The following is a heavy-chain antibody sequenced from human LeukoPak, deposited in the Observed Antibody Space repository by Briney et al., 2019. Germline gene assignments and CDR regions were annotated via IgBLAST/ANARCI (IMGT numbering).Heavy chain of an antibody. Sequence: PSETLSLTCTVSGGSISSSSYYWGWIRQPPGKGLEWIGSIYYSGSTYYNPSLKSRVTISVDTSKNQFSLKLSSVTAADTAVYYCARDKRVPAAIDAFDIWGQGTMVTVSS. J-gene: IGHJ3*02. CDR2: IYYSGST. CDR1: GGSISSSSYY. D-gene: IGHD2-2*02. V-gene: IGHV4-39*07. CDR3: ARDKRVPAAIDAFDI.